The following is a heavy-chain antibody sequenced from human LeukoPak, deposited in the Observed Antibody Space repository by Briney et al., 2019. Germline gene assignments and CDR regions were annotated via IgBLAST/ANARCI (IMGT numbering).Heavy chain of an antibody. V-gene: IGHV1-2*06. D-gene: IGHD3-22*01. J-gene: IGHJ4*02. CDR1: GYTFAGYY. CDR2: INPNSGGT. Sequence: ASVKASCKASGYTFAGYYMHWVRQAPGQGLEWMGRINPNSGGTNYAQKFQGRVTMTRDTSISTAYMELSRLRSDDTAVYYCARDYYDSSGGFDYWGQGTLVTVSS. CDR3: ARDYYDSSGGFDY.